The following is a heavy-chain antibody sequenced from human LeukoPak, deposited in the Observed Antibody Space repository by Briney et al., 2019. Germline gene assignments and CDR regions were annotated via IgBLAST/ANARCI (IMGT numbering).Heavy chain of an antibody. D-gene: IGHD6-13*01. CDR3: ARDRVGSSWSEFDY. CDR2: INNSGNSA. Sequence: GGSLRLSCAASGFTFSYYVMYWVRQAPGKGLEYVSGINNSGNSASYANSVKGRFTVSRDNSENTLYLQLGSLRAEDMAVYYCARDRVGSSWSEFDYWGQGTLVTVSS. V-gene: IGHV3-64*01. J-gene: IGHJ4*02. CDR1: GFTFSYYV.